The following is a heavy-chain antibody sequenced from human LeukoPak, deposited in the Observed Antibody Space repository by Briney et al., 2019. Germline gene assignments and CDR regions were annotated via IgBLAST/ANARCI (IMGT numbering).Heavy chain of an antibody. Sequence: GGSLGLSCAASGFTVSSNYMSWVRQAPGKGLEWVSVIYSGGSTYYADSVKGRFTISRDNSKNTLYLQMNSLRAEDTAVYYCARDSSKLWLFDYWGQGTLVTVSS. CDR2: IYSGGST. CDR1: GFTVSSNY. J-gene: IGHJ4*02. D-gene: IGHD5-18*01. V-gene: IGHV3-53*01. CDR3: ARDSSKLWLFDY.